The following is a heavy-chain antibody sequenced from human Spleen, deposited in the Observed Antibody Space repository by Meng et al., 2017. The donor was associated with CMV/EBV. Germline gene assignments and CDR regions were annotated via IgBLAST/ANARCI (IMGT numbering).Heavy chain of an antibody. CDR2: INWDGSST. CDR3: AREGYCSRNSCYRGFDS. CDR1: GFTFDDHG. Sequence: GGSLRISCAASGFTFDDHGMSWVRQVRGKGLEWVSAINWDGSSTGYADSVKGRFTISRDNAKNSLYLQMNSLRAEDTALYYCAREGYCSRNSCYRGFDSWGQGTLVTVSS. D-gene: IGHD2-2*01. J-gene: IGHJ4*02. V-gene: IGHV3-20*04.